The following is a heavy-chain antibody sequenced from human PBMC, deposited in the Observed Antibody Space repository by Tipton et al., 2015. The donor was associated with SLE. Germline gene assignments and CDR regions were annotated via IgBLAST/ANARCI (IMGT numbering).Heavy chain of an antibody. CDR2: IYTSGST. J-gene: IGHJ4*02. Sequence: TLSLTCTVSGGSISSGSYYWSGIRQPAGKGLEWIGRIYTSGSTNYNPSLKSRVTMSVDTSKNQFALKLSSVTAADTAVYYCARGHSSSARYFDYWGQGTLVTVSS. D-gene: IGHD6-6*01. V-gene: IGHV4-61*02. CDR3: ARGHSSSARYFDY. CDR1: GGSISSGSYY.